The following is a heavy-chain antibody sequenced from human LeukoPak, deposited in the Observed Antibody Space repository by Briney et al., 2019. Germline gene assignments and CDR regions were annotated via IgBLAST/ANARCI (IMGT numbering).Heavy chain of an antibody. CDR3: VRRMVGAIRPFDY. CDR2: MYYSGST. V-gene: IGHV4-30-4*01. Sequence: SQTLSLTCTVSGGSISSGDYSWSWIRQPPGKGLEWIGYMYYSGSTYYNPSLKSRVTISVDTSKNQFSLKLSSVTAADTAVYYCVRRMVGAIRPFDYWGQGTLVTVSS. CDR1: GGSISSGDYS. D-gene: IGHD1-26*01. J-gene: IGHJ4*02.